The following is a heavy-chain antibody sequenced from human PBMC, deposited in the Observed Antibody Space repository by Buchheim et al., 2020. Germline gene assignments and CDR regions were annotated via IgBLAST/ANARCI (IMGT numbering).Heavy chain of an antibody. D-gene: IGHD2-15*01. CDR2: IWFDGTNK. CDR3: VREVDCRGNTCYSFDY. CDR1: GFTFSIYG. J-gene: IGHJ4*02. V-gene: IGHV3-33*08. Sequence: QVQLVESGGGVVQPGGSLRLSCAASGFTFSIYGMDWVRQAPGKGLEWVALIWFDGTNKFYTDSVKGRFTISRDNSKNTLYLQMNSLRAEDTAVYHCVREVDCRGNTCYSFDYWGQGTL.